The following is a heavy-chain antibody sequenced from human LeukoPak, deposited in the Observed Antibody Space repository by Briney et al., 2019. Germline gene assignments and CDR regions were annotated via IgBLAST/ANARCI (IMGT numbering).Heavy chain of an antibody. CDR2: MSPSGSS. V-gene: IGHV4-34*01. CDR3: ASGRWYSSGWFDY. J-gene: IGHJ4*02. Sequence: PSEILSLTCAVYGGSFSDYYWTWIRQTPGKGLEWIGEMSPSGSSNYNPSLKSRVTISVDTSKNQFSLKLSSVTAADTAVYYCASGRWYSSGWFDYWGQGTLVTVSS. D-gene: IGHD6-19*01. CDR1: GGSFSDYY.